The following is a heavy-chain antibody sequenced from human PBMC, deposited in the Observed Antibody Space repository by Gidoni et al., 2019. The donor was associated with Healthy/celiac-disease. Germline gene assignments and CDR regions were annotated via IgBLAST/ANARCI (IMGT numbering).Heavy chain of an antibody. D-gene: IGHD3-10*01. J-gene: IGHJ6*03. CDR1: GYTFTGYA. V-gene: IGHV1-3*01. Sequence: QVQLVQSGAEVKKPGAPVKVSCKASGYTFTGYAMHGVRQAPVQRLELMGWINAGNGNTKYSQKFQGRVTITRDTSAGTAYMELSSLRSEDTAVYYCARDSSAASDYYYMDVWGKGTTVTVSS. CDR3: ARDSSAASDYYYMDV. CDR2: INAGNGNT.